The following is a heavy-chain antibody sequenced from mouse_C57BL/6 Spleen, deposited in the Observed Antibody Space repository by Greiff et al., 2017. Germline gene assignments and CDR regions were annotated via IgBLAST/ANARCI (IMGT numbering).Heavy chain of an antibody. CDR2: IHPNSGST. Sequence: QVHVKQPGAELVKPGASVKLSCKASGYTFTSYWMHWVKQRPGQGLEWIGMIHPNSGSTNYNEKFKSKATLTVDKSSSTAYMQLSSLTSEDSAVYYCARKGYEAMDYWGQGTSVTVSS. CDR1: GYTFTSYW. J-gene: IGHJ4*01. CDR3: ARKGYEAMDY. V-gene: IGHV1-64*01. D-gene: IGHD2-14*01.